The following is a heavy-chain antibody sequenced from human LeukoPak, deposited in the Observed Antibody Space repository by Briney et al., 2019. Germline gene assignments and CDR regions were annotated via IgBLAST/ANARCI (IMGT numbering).Heavy chain of an antibody. CDR2: ISSSGDIM. CDR1: GFTFSNSA. CDR3: ARASRGAFDI. Sequence: GMSLTLSCAASGFTFSNSAMHWVRQAPGKGLEWVLYISSSGDIMYYADSVKGRFTISRDNAKNSLYLQMNSLRAEDTAVYYCARASRGAFDIWGQGTMVTVSS. V-gene: IGHV3-48*03. J-gene: IGHJ3*02.